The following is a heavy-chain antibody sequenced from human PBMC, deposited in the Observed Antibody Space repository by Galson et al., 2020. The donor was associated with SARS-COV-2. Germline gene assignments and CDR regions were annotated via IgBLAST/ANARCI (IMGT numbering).Heavy chain of an antibody. CDR1: GFTFSNAW. J-gene: IGHJ6*03. Sequence: GGSLRLSCAASGFTFSNAWMSWVRQAPGKGLEWVGRIKSKTDGGTTDYAAPVKGRFTISRDDSKNTLYLQMNSLKTEDTAVYYCTTDEPPGGSYYYYYYMDVWGKGTTVTVSS. V-gene: IGHV3-15*01. D-gene: IGHD1-26*01. CDR2: IKSKTDGGTT. CDR3: TTDEPPGGSYYYYYYMDV.